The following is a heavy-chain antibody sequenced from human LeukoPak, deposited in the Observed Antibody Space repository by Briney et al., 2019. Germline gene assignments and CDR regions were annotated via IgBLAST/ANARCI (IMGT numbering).Heavy chain of an antibody. V-gene: IGHV5-51*01. CDR1: GYSFTSYW. CDR2: IYPGDSDT. CDR3: ARSSGSYYTRSPGYYYYGMDV. J-gene: IGHJ6*02. D-gene: IGHD3-10*01. Sequence: PGESLKISCKGSGYSFTSYWIGWVRQMPGKGLEWMGIIYPGDSDTRYSPSFQGQVPISADKSISTAYLQWSSLKASDTAMYYCARSSGSYYTRSPGYYYYGMDVWGQGTTVTVSS.